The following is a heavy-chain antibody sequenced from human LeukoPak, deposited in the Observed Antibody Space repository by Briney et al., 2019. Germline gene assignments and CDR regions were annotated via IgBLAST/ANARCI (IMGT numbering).Heavy chain of an antibody. Sequence: ASVKVSCKASGGAFSSYAISWVRQAPGQGLEWMGRIIPILGIATYAQKFQGRVTITADKSTSTAYMELSSLRSEDTAVYYCATSGYSYGSNLYWGQGTLVTVSS. V-gene: IGHV1-69*04. CDR1: GGAFSSYA. J-gene: IGHJ4*02. CDR3: ATSGYSYGSNLY. D-gene: IGHD5-18*01. CDR2: IIPILGIA.